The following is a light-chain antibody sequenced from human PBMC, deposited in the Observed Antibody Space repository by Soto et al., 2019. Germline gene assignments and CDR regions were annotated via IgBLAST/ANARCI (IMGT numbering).Light chain of an antibody. V-gene: IGKV1-39*01. CDR2: AAS. J-gene: IGKJ1*01. CDR1: QSISTY. Sequence: DIQMTQSPSSLSASVGDRVTITFRASQSISTYLNWYQQKPGKAPELMIFAASSLQSGVSSRFSGSGSGTDFTLSINSLQREDFATYYCQQTYSAPPLFGQGTKVDI. CDR3: QQTYSAPPL.